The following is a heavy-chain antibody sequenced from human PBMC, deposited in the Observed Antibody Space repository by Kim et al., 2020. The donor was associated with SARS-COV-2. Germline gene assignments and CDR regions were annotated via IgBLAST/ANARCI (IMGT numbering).Heavy chain of an antibody. Sequence: GGSLRLSCAASGFTFSSYAMHWVRQAPGKGLEWVAVISYDGSNKYYADSVKGRFTISRDNSKNTLYLQMNSLRAEDTAVYYCAREAPTYYDFWSGYSDGYFDYWGQGTLVTVSS. CDR1: GFTFSSYA. CDR2: ISYDGSNK. V-gene: IGHV3-30-3*01. CDR3: AREAPTYYDFWSGYSDGYFDY. D-gene: IGHD3-3*01. J-gene: IGHJ4*02.